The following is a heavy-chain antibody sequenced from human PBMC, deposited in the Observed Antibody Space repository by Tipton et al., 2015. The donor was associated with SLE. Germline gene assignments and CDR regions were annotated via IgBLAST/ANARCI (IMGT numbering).Heavy chain of an antibody. CDR1: GFTFSSYG. D-gene: IGHD2-21*01. J-gene: IGHJ4*02. CDR3: AKDGRSGGDCCYYFDY. V-gene: IGHV3-30*02. Sequence: SGFTFSSYGMHWVRQAPGKGLEWVAFIRYDGSNKYYADSVKGRFTISRDNSKNTLYLQMNSLRAEDTAVYYCAKDGRSGGDCCYYFDYWGQGTLVTVSS. CDR2: IRYDGSNK.